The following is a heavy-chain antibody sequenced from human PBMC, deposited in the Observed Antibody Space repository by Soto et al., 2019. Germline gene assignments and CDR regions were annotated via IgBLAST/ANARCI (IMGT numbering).Heavy chain of an antibody. Sequence: GASVKVSCKASGGTFSSYAISWVRQAPGQGLEWMGGIIPIFGTANYAQKFQGRVTITADESTSTAYMELSSLRSEDTAVYYCTTYYYDSSGYYSPPTEYFQHWGQGTLVTVSS. CDR2: IIPIFGTA. CDR1: GGTFSSYA. D-gene: IGHD3-22*01. V-gene: IGHV1-69*13. J-gene: IGHJ1*01. CDR3: TTYYYDSSGYYSPPTEYFQH.